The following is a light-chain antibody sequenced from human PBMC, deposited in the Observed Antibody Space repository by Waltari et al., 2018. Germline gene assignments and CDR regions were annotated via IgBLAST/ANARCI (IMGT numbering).Light chain of an antibody. CDR3: SSYTRSNPVI. CDR1: SSDIGSYNR. Sequence: QSALTQPPSVFGSPGQSVTIPCSGTSSDIGSYNRVSWFQQPPVTAPKPMIYVVTNRPSGVPDRFPGSKPGNTASLTIAGLQAEDEADYYCSSYTRSNPVIFGGGIKVTVL. V-gene: IGLV2-18*02. CDR2: VVT. J-gene: IGLJ2*01.